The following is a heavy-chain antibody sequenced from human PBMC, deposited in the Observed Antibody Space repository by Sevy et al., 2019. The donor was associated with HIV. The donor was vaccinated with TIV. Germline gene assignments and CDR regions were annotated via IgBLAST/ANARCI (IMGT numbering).Heavy chain of an antibody. V-gene: IGHV3-49*04. CDR3: TRDLYGSGWFYFDY. Sequence: GESLKISCTASGFTFSDYAMSWVRQGPGKGLEWVGFIKTKTYGGTTEYAASVKGRFIISRDDSKNIAYLQMNSLKTEDTAVYYCTRDLYGSGWFYFDYWGQGTLVTVSS. J-gene: IGHJ4*02. D-gene: IGHD6-19*01. CDR1: GFTFSDYA. CDR2: IKTKTYGGTT.